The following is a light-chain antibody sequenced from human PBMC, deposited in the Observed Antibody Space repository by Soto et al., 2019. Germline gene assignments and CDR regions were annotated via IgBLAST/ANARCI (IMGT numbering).Light chain of an antibody. J-gene: IGKJ3*01. CDR2: DAS. CDR1: QSVSSN. V-gene: IGKV3-15*01. CDR3: QQRSNWPLFT. Sequence: EIVMTQSPATLSVSPGERATLSCRASQSVSSNLAWYQQKPGQAPRLLIYDASTRATGVPGRFSGRGSRTEFTLSISSLQSGDFAVYYCQQRSNWPLFTFGPGTKVDIK.